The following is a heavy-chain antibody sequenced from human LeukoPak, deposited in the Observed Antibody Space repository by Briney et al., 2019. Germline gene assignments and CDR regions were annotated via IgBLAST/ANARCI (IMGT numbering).Heavy chain of an antibody. J-gene: IGHJ4*02. CDR2: ITSDGHVE. D-gene: IGHD3-9*01. CDR1: GFSFASYG. Sequence: PGGSLRLSCAASGFSFASYGMNWVRQAPGKGLEWVSHITSDGHVETYVDSVRGRFTMSRDNAKDLLFPQMNGLRAEDTAVYYCARDTLNGPFVISLDYWGQGALVTVSS. V-gene: IGHV3-48*03. CDR3: ARDTLNGPFVISLDY.